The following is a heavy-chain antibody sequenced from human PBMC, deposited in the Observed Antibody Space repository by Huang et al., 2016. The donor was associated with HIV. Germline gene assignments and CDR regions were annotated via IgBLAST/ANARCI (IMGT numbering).Heavy chain of an antibody. D-gene: IGHD2-21*02. Sequence: QVHLEESGGGVVQPGGSLRLPCATSGFTFRRYDMHWVRQTPGKGPEWLAFIRRDSADIYYADSVKGRFTISRDNFRNMLYLQMSSLSIDDTAVYYCTKDGGDWHFDFWGQGTLVTVSS. CDR1: GFTFRRYD. CDR2: IRRDSADI. V-gene: IGHV3-30*02. CDR3: TKDGGDWHFDF. J-gene: IGHJ4*02.